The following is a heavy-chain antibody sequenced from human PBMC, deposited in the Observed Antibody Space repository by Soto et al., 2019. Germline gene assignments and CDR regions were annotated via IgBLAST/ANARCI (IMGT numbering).Heavy chain of an antibody. D-gene: IGHD6-19*01. Sequence: VQLVESGGGVVQPGRSLRLSCAASGFTFSDYAMHWVRQAPGKGLEWVAVVSHDGRNTHYADSVKGRFTISRDSSKNTVSLEITTVTAEDTSVYYCAKGGRQWLVTSDFNYWGQGALVTVSS. CDR3: AKGGRQWLVTSDFNY. V-gene: IGHV3-30*18. CDR2: VSHDGRNT. J-gene: IGHJ4*02. CDR1: GFTFSDYA.